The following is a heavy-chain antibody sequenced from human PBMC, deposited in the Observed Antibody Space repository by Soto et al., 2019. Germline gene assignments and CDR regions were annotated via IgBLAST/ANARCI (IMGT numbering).Heavy chain of an antibody. V-gene: IGHV3-15*01. J-gene: IGHJ2*01. CDR2: IKSKLAGGTT. D-gene: IGHD3-3*01. Sequence: PGVSLSLSWAACGFDFSNGWVIWVRQAPGKGLEWVGRIKSKLAGGTTDYSAPVKGRFIISRDASKDTPYLQMNSRKTEDTAVYYFVRFLLCSGDRLDVHCVPRRLASDL. CDR1: GFDFSNGW. CDR3: VRFLLCSGDRLDVHCVPRRLASDL.